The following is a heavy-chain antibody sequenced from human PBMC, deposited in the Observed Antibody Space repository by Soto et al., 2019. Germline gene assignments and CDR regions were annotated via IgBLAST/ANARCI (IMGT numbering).Heavy chain of an antibody. CDR3: EKDSSGQGAFFQH. CDR2: ISWDGGNT. D-gene: IGHD2-15*01. CDR1: GFTFDDYT. J-gene: IGHJ1*01. V-gene: IGHV3-43*01. Sequence: GGSLRLSCAASGFTFDDYTLHWVRQAPGKGLEWVSLISWDGGNTYYADSVKGRFTISRDNSKNSLYLQMNSLRTEDTTLYYCEKDSSGQGAFFQHWGQ.